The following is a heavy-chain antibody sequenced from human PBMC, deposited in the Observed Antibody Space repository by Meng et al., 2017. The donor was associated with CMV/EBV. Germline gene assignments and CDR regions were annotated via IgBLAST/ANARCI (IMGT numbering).Heavy chain of an antibody. V-gene: IGHV3-74*01. D-gene: IGHD6-19*01. CDR2: INSDGSST. J-gene: IGHJ6*02. CDR1: GFTFSSYW. CDR3: AREYSSGWRRYYYYGMDV. Sequence: GESLKISCAASGFTFSSYWMHWVRQAPGKGLVWVSRINSDGSSTSYADSVKGRFTISRDNAKNTLYLQMNSLRAEDTAVYYCAREYSSGWRRYYYYGMDVWGQGTTVTVSS.